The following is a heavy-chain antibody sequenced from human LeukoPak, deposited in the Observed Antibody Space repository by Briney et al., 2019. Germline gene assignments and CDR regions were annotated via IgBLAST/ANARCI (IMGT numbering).Heavy chain of an antibody. Sequence: SETLSLTCTVSGGSISSHYWNWIRQPPGKGLEWIGYLYYRGSTNYNPSLRSRVTMSVDTSKNQFSLKVTSVTAADTAVYYCARDGRGGNYYDFDSWGQGTLVTVSS. J-gene: IGHJ4*02. CDR2: LYYRGST. D-gene: IGHD1-26*01. V-gene: IGHV4-59*11. CDR1: GGSISSHY. CDR3: ARDGRGGNYYDFDS.